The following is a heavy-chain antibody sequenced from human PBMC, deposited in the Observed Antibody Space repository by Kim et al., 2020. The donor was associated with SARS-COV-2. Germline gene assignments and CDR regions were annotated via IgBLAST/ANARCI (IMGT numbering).Heavy chain of an antibody. CDR1: GGSISSYY. D-gene: IGHD2-15*01. V-gene: IGHV4-59*01. CDR2: IYYSGST. J-gene: IGHJ6*02. Sequence: SETLSLTCTVSGGSISSYYWSWIRQPPGKGLEWIGYIYYSGSTNYNPSLKSRVTISVDTSKNQFSLKLSSVTAADTAVYYCARKELLDGMDVWGQGTTVTVSS. CDR3: ARKELLDGMDV.